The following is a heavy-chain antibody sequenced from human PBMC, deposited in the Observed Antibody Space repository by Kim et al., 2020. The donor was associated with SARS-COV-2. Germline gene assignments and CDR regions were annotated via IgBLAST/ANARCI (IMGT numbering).Heavy chain of an antibody. CDR2: ISGSGGST. CDR1: GFTFSSYA. CDR3: RVLWFGKPENYYYYGMDV. V-gene: IGHV3-23*01. Sequence: GGSLRLSCAASGFTFSSYAMSWVRQAPGKGLEWVSAISGSGGSTYYADSVKGRFTISRDNSKNTLYLQMNSMRAEDTAVYYFRVLWFGKPENYYYYGMDVWGQGTTVTVS. J-gene: IGHJ6*02. D-gene: IGHD3-10*01.